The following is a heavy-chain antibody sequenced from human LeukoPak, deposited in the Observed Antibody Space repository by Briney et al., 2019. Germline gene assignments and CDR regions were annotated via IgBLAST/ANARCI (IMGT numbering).Heavy chain of an antibody. D-gene: IGHD1-7*01. CDR3: ARVTTGTTGYYYYYYYMDV. Sequence: SETLSLTCTVSGGSISSHYWSWIRQPPGKGLEWIGYIYYSGSTNYNPSLKSRVTISVDTSKNQFSLELSSVTAADTAVYYCARVTTGTTGYYYYYYYMDVWGKGTTVTVSS. CDR2: IYYSGST. J-gene: IGHJ6*03. CDR1: GGSISSHY. V-gene: IGHV4-59*11.